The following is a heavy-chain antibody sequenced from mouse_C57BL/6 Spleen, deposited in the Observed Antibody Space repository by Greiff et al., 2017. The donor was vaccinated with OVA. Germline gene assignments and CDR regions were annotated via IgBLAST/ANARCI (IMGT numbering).Heavy chain of an antibody. D-gene: IGHD2-4*01. CDR2: IRSKSNNYAT. CDR3: VREEKIYYDRYYAMDY. V-gene: IGHV10-1*01. J-gene: IGHJ4*01. Sequence: EVKLMESGGGLVQPKGSLKLSCAASGFSFNTYAMNWVRQAPGKGLEWVARIRSKSNNYATYYADSVKDRFHISSDDSDSMLYLQMNNLKTEDTAMYYCVREEKIYYDRYYAMDYWGQGTSVTVSS. CDR1: GFSFNTYA.